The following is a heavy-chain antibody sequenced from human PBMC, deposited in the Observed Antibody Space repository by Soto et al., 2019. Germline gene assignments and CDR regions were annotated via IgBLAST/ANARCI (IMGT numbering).Heavy chain of an antibody. CDR2: IYYSGST. D-gene: IGHD2-2*01. CDR3: ARAAVPAAIGY. V-gene: IGHV4-59*01. Sequence: SETLSLTCTVSGGSISSYYWSWIRQPPGKGLEWIGYIYYSGSTNYNPSLKSRVTISVDTSKNQFSLKLSSVTAADTAVYYCARAAVPAAIGYWGQGNPGHRLL. CDR1: GGSISSYY. J-gene: IGHJ4*02.